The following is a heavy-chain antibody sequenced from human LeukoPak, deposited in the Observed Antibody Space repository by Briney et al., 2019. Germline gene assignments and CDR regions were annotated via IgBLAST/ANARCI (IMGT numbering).Heavy chain of an antibody. CDR1: AFTFSSYA. D-gene: IGHD1-14*01. J-gene: IGHJ5*02. Sequence: PGGSLRLSCAASAFTFSSYAMNWVRQAPGKGLEWVSGISGGGGSTYYADSVKGRFTISRGNSKNTLYLQMDSLRAEDTALYYCAKGSGINHYHWIDPWGQGTLVTVSS. V-gene: IGHV3-23*01. CDR2: ISGGGGST. CDR3: AKGSGINHYHWIDP.